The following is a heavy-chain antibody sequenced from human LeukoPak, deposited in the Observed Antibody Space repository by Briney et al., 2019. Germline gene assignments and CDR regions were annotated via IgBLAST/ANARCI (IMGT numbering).Heavy chain of an antibody. V-gene: IGHV4-4*07. CDR2: IYTSGST. Sequence: PSETLSLTCTVSGGSISSYYWSWIRQPAGRGLEWIGRIYTSGSTNYNPSLKSRVTMSVDTSKNQFSLKLSSVTAADTAVYYCARDNYDRYYYYYMDVWGKGTTVTISS. CDR1: GGSISSYY. CDR3: ARDNYDRYYYYYMDV. D-gene: IGHD3-22*01. J-gene: IGHJ6*03.